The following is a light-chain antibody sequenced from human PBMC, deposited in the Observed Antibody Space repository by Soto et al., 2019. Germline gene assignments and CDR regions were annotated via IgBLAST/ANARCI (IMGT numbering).Light chain of an antibody. J-gene: IGKJ1*01. CDR1: QSISIY. Sequence: DIQMTQSPSSLSASVGDRVTITCRASQSISIYLNWYQRKPGKAPKVLIYSASSLQSGVPSRFSGSGTATDFTLTMSSLQHEDFATYYCQQSYSFPLSFGQGTTVEIK. CDR2: SAS. V-gene: IGKV1-39*01. CDR3: QQSYSFPLS.